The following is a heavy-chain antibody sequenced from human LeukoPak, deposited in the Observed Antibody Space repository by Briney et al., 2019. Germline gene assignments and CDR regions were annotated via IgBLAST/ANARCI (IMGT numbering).Heavy chain of an antibody. V-gene: IGHV3-74*01. CDR3: AKHPVYSSSSSRFDY. D-gene: IGHD6-6*01. CDR1: GFTFSSYW. CDR2: IASDGSST. J-gene: IGHJ4*02. Sequence: PGGSLRLSRAASGFTFSSYWMNWVRQAPGKGLVWVSRIASDGSSTTYADSVKGRFTISRDNSKNTLYLQMNSLRAEDTAIYFCAKHPVYSSSSSRFDYWGQGTLVTVSS.